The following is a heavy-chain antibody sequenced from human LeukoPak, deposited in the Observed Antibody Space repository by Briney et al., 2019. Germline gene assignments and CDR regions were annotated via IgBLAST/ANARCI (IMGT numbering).Heavy chain of an antibody. V-gene: IGHV4-59*01. Sequence: PSETLSLTCTVSGGSISSYYWSWIRQPPGKGLEWIGYIYYSGSTNYNPSLKSRVTISVDTSKNQFSLKLSSVTAADTAVYYCARDHYYFDYWGQGTLVTVSS. CDR3: ARDHYYFDY. CDR2: IYYSGST. CDR1: GGSISSYY. J-gene: IGHJ4*02.